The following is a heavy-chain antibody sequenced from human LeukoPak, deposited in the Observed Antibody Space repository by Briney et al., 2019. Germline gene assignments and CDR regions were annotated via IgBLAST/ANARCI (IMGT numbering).Heavy chain of an antibody. Sequence: ASVKVSCKASGYTFTGYYMHWVRQAPGQGLEWMGRINPNSGGTNYAQKFQGRVTMTRDTSISTAYMEPSRLRSDDTAVYYCARGPYSYYDFWSGYYSDYWGQGTLVTVSS. V-gene: IGHV1-2*06. CDR2: INPNSGGT. D-gene: IGHD3-3*01. CDR1: GYTFTGYY. CDR3: ARGPYSYYDFWSGYYSDY. J-gene: IGHJ4*02.